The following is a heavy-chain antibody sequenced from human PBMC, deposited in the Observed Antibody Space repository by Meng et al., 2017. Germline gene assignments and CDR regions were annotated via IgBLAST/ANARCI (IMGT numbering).Heavy chain of an antibody. J-gene: IGHJ4*02. CDR3: AREGRVDFDY. V-gene: IGHV7-4-1*02. D-gene: IGHD1-26*01. CDR1: GYTFSSYA. Sequence: QVQLVQFGSELKMPGASVKASCKASGYTFSSYAMNWVRQAPGQGLEWMGWINTTTWNPTYAQGFTGRFVFSLDPSVSTAYLQISSLKAEDTAVYYCAREGRVDFDYWGQGTLVTVSS. CDR2: INTTTWNP.